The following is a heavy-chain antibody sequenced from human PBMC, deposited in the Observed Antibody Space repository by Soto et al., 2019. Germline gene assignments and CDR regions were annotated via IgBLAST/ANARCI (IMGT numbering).Heavy chain of an antibody. Sequence: SETLSLTCAVYGGFVTSGSYYWSWIRQAPGKGLEWIGEMSHSGGTHFNPSLKSRVTISVDTSKNQFTLKMSSVTAADTALYYCARVERGTATTVVDAFDIWGPGTMVTVSS. CDR3: ARVERGTATTVVDAFDI. D-gene: IGHD1-1*01. CDR1: GGFVTSGSYY. J-gene: IGHJ3*02. CDR2: MSHSGGT. V-gene: IGHV4-34*01.